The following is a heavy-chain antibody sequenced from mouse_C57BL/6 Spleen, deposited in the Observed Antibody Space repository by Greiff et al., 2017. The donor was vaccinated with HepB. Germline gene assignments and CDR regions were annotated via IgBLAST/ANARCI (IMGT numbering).Heavy chain of an antibody. V-gene: IGHV1-15*01. J-gene: IGHJ3*01. CDR3: TSQAWFDY. D-gene: IGHD3-2*02. CDR2: IDPETGGT. Sequence: QVQLQQSGAELVRPGASVTLSCKASGYTFTDYEMHWVKQTPVHGLEWIGAIDPETGGTSYNQKFKGKAILTADKSSSTGYMQLSRLTSEDTAVYYCTSQAWFDYWGQGTLVTVSA. CDR1: GYTFTDYE.